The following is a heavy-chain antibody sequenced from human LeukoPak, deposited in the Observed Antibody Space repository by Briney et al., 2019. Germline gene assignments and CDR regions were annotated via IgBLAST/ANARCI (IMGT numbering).Heavy chain of an antibody. CDR2: IYTSGST. CDR1: GGSISSYY. D-gene: IGHD4-17*01. J-gene: IGHJ4*02. V-gene: IGHV4-4*07. Sequence: PSETLSLTCTVSGGSISSYYWSWIRQPAGKGLEWIGRIYTSGSTNYNPSLKSRVTMSVDTSKNQFSLKLSSVTAADTAVYYCARRDDYGDPEGIYYFDYWGQGTLVTVSS. CDR3: ARRDDYGDPEGIYYFDY.